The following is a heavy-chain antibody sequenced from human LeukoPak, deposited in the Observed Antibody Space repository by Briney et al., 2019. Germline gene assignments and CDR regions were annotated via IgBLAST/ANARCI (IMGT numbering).Heavy chain of an antibody. V-gene: IGHV3-23*01. CDR3: ARRYCSSTSCYRFDDY. CDR2: ISGSGGST. Sequence: PGGSLRLSCAASGFTFSSYGMSWVRQAPGKGLEWVSAISGSGGSTYYADSVKGRFTISRDNSKNTLYLQMNSLRAEDTAVYYCARRYCSSTSCYRFDDYWGQGTLVTVSS. CDR1: GFTFSSYG. J-gene: IGHJ4*02. D-gene: IGHD2-2*01.